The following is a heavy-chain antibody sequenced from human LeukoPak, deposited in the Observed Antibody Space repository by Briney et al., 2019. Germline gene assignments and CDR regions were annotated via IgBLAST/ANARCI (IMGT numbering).Heavy chain of an antibody. CDR1: GGSFSGYY. V-gene: IGHV4-34*01. CDR2: INHSGST. J-gene: IGHJ4*02. Sequence: SETLSLTCAVYGGSFSGYYWSWIRQPAGKGLEWIGEINHSGSTNYNPSLKGRVTISVDTSKNQFSLKLSSVTAADTAVYYCASNNHRDGYSYGDYYFDYWGQGTLVTVSS. D-gene: IGHD5-18*01. CDR3: ASNNHRDGYSYGDYYFDY.